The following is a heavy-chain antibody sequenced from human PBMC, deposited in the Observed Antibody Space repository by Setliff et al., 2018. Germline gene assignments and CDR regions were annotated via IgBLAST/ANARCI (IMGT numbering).Heavy chain of an antibody. D-gene: IGHD3-16*02. CDR3: ARASRFATIVWKGDYYMDV. CDR1: GYTLTTYL. V-gene: IGHV7-4-1*02. Sequence: ASVKVSCKASGYTLTTYLMNWVRQAPGQGLEWMGWINTNTGNPSYAQGFTGRFVFSLDTSVSTAYLQISSLKPEDTAMYYCARASRFATIVWKGDYYMDVWGKGTTVTVSS. J-gene: IGHJ6*03. CDR2: INTNTGNP.